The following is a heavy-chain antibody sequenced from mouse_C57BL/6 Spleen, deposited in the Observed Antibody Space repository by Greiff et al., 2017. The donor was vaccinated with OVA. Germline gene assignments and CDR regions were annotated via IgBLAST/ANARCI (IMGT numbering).Heavy chain of an antibody. J-gene: IGHJ3*01. CDR3: VRETYGYDVGAWFAY. D-gene: IGHD2-2*01. CDR1: GFTFNTYA. V-gene: IGHV10-3*01. CDR2: IRSKSSNYAT. Sequence: EVQLVESGGGLVQPKGSLKLSCAASGFTFNTYAMHWVRQAPGQGLEWVARIRSKSSNYATYYAESVKDRFTISRDDSQSMLYLQVNNLKTEDTAMYYCVRETYGYDVGAWFAYWGQGTLVTVSA.